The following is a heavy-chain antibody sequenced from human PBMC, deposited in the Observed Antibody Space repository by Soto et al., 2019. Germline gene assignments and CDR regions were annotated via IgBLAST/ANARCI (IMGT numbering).Heavy chain of an antibody. CDR1: GFTFSSYG. V-gene: IGHV3-30*18. CDR2: ISYDGSNK. CDR3: AKLHAPEYCYDSSY. J-gene: IGHJ4*02. Sequence: GGSLRLSCAASGFTFSSYGMHWVRQAPGKGLEWVAVISYDGSNKYYADSVKGRFTISRDNSKNTLYLQMNSLRAEDTAVYYCAKLHAPEYCYDSSYWGQGPLVTVSS. D-gene: IGHD3-22*01.